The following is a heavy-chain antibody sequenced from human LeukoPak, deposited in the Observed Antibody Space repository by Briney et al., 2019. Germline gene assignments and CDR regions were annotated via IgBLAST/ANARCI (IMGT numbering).Heavy chain of an antibody. D-gene: IGHD6-13*01. CDR1: GYTFTGYY. CDR3: VRDRSGRGYSSTWYSAFDI. Sequence: GASVKVSCKASGYTFTGYYMHWVRQAPGQGLEWMGWINPNSGGTNYVQKFQGRVTMTRDTSISTAYMELSRLRSDDTAVYYCVRDRSGRGYSSTWYSAFDIWGQGTMVTVSS. V-gene: IGHV1-2*02. J-gene: IGHJ3*02. CDR2: INPNSGGT.